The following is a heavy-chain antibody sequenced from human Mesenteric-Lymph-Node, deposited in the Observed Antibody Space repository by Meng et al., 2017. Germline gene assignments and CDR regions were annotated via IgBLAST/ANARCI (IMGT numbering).Heavy chain of an antibody. CDR2: IAYDGSDK. D-gene: IGHD3-3*01. J-gene: IGHJ4*02. Sequence: GESLKISCAASGFTFSSYSMNWVRQAPGKGLEWVAGIAYDGSDKYYVDSVKGRFTISRDISKNTLYLQMNSLRAEDTAVYYCARDHRGVVIAYYFDYWGQGTLVTVSS. CDR3: ARDHRGVVIAYYFDY. V-gene: IGHV3-30*03. CDR1: GFTFSSYS.